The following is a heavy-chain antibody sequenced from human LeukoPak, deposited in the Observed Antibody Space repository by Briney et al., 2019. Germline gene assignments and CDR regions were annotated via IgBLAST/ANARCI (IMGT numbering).Heavy chain of an antibody. CDR2: IGIAGDT. CDR1: GFTISSYD. Sequence: GGSLRLSCAASGFTISSYDIHWVRQTTGKGLEWVSAIGIAGDTYYIGSVKGRFTISRENAKNTLYLQMNSLRAEDTAVYYCAKDDSGSYYLGYFDYWGQGTLVTVSS. D-gene: IGHD3-10*01. J-gene: IGHJ4*02. CDR3: AKDDSGSYYLGYFDY. V-gene: IGHV3-13*01.